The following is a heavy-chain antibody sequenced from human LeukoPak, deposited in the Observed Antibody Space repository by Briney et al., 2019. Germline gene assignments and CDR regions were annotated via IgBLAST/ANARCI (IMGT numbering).Heavy chain of an antibody. CDR3: ARFSRITMNY. Sequence: PSETLSLTCTVSGGSISSSSYYWGWIRQPPGKGLEWIGSIYYSGSTYYNPSLKSRVTISVDTSKNQFSPKRSSVTAADTAVYYCARFSRITMNYWGQGTLVTVSS. V-gene: IGHV4-39*07. CDR2: IYYSGST. J-gene: IGHJ4*02. CDR1: GGSISSSSYY. D-gene: IGHD3-22*01.